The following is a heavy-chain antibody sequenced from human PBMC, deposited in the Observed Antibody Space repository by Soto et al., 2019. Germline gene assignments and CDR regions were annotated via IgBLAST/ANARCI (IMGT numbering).Heavy chain of an antibody. Sequence: ASVKVSCKASGYTFTSYGISWVRQAPGQGLEWMGWISAYNGNTNYAQKLQGRVTMTTDASTSTAYMELRSLRSDDTAVYYCARERSIFGVVIGFDYWGQGTLVNVS. CDR1: GYTFTSYG. CDR3: ARERSIFGVVIGFDY. CDR2: ISAYNGNT. J-gene: IGHJ4*02. V-gene: IGHV1-18*01. D-gene: IGHD3-3*01.